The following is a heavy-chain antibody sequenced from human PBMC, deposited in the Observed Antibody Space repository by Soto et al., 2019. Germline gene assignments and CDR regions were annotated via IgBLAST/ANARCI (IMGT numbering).Heavy chain of an antibody. CDR2: IYHSGST. V-gene: IGHV4-59*01. J-gene: IGHJ3*02. CDR3: ARHWTNDAFDI. Sequence: SETLSLTCTVSGGSISNYYWSWIRQPPGKGLEWIGYIYHSGSTNYNPSLKSRVTISVDTSKNQFSLKLSSVIAADTAVYYCARHWTNDAFDIWGQGTMVTVSS. CDR1: GGSISNYY. D-gene: IGHD1-1*01.